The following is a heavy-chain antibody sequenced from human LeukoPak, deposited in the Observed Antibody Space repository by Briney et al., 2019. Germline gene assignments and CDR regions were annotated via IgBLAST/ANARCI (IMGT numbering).Heavy chain of an antibody. Sequence: ASVKVSCKVSGYTLTELSMHWVRQAPGKGLEWMGGFDPEDGETIYAQKFQGRVTITADKSTSTAYMELSSLRSEDTAVYYCARGIVGATGFDYWGQGTLVTVSS. CDR3: ARGIVGATGFDY. D-gene: IGHD1-26*01. J-gene: IGHJ4*02. CDR2: FDPEDGET. V-gene: IGHV1-24*01. CDR1: GYTLTELS.